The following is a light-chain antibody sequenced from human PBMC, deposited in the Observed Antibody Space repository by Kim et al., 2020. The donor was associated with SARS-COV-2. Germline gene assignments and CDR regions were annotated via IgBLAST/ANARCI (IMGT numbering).Light chain of an antibody. CDR3: SSYSSTTTGVL. Sequence: PVPIACSGTSSDAGDTNRVSWYQQPPGTAPKLIIYEVSHRPLGVPDRFSGSKSGNTASLSISGLQAEDEADYYCSSYSSTTTGVLFGGGTKVTVL. J-gene: IGLJ2*01. CDR1: SSDAGDTNR. V-gene: IGLV2-18*02. CDR2: EVS.